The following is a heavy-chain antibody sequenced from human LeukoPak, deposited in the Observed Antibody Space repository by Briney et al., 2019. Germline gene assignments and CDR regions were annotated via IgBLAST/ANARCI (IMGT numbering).Heavy chain of an antibody. D-gene: IGHD5-12*01. CDR3: ARGTSGYDFDY. CDR2: IYSGGST. CDR1: GFTFSNFW. Sequence: GGSLRLSCAASGFTFSNFWMYWVRQAPGKGLVWVSLIYSGGSTYYADSVKGRFTISRDNSKNTLYLQMNSLRAEDTAVYYCARGTSGYDFDYWGQGTLVTVSS. V-gene: IGHV3-53*01. J-gene: IGHJ4*02.